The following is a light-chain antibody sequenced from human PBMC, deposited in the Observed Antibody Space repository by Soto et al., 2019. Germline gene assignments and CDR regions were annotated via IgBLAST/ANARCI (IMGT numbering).Light chain of an antibody. CDR3: QQLNSYSWT. CDR2: KAS. Sequence: DIPMTQSPSTLSASIGDRVIITCRASQSISTWLAWYQQKPGKAPKLLIYKASTLERGVPSRFSGSGSGTDFTLTISSLQPDDFATYYCQQLNSYSWTFGQGNKV. J-gene: IGKJ1*01. V-gene: IGKV1-5*03. CDR1: QSISTW.